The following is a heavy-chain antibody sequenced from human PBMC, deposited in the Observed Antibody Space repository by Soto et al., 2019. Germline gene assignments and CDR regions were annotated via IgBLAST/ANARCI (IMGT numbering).Heavy chain of an antibody. J-gene: IGHJ4*02. CDR3: AKLGITIFGVVIPLRSGFDY. CDR1: GFTFSSYA. V-gene: IGHV3-23*01. Sequence: GSLRLSCAASGFTFSSYAMSWVRQAPGKGLEWVSAISGSGGSTYYADSVKGRFTISRDNSKNTLYLQMNSLRAEDTAVYYCAKLGITIFGVVIPLRSGFDYWGQGTLVTVSS. CDR2: ISGSGGST. D-gene: IGHD3-3*01.